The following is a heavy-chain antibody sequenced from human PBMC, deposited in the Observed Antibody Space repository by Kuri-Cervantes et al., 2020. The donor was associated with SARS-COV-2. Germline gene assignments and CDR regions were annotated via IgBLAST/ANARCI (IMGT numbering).Heavy chain of an antibody. J-gene: IGHJ6*03. V-gene: IGHV3-53*01. CDR3: AREGSNDRHDYYDYYMDV. Sequence: GESLKISCAASGFTVSSNYMSWVRQAPGKGLEWVSIIYTGGTTHYADSVKGRFTISRDNSKNTLYLQMNSLRAEDTAVYYCAREGSNDRHDYYDYYMDVWGKGTTVTVSS. CDR1: GFTVSSNY. D-gene: IGHD3-16*01. CDR2: IYTGGTT.